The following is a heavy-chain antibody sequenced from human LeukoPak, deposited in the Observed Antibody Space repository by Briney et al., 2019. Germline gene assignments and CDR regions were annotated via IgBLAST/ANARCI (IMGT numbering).Heavy chain of an antibody. D-gene: IGHD6-13*01. Sequence: ASVKVSCKASGYTFTGYYIHWVRQAPGQGLEWMGWINPNSGGTNYAQKFQGRVTMTRDTSITTAYMELSRLRSDDTAMYYCARSWDVDVWGKGTTISVSS. J-gene: IGHJ6*04. CDR2: INPNSGGT. CDR1: GYTFTGYY. V-gene: IGHV1-2*02. CDR3: ARSWDVDV.